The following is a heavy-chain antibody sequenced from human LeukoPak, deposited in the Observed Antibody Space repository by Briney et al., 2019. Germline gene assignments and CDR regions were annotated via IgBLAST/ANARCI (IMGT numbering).Heavy chain of an antibody. Sequence: GASVTVSSMASGGTFNIYAISWVRQAPGQGREWMGGIIPIFGTANYVQKFQGRVTITTDESTSTAYMELSSLRSEDTAVYYCARDLLDPSFYNWFDPWGQGTLVTVSS. CDR1: GGTFNIYA. V-gene: IGHV1-69*05. D-gene: IGHD1-1*01. J-gene: IGHJ5*02. CDR3: ARDLLDPSFYNWFDP. CDR2: IIPIFGTA.